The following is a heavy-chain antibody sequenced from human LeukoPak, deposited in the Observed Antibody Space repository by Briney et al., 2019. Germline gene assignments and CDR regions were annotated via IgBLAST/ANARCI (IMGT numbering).Heavy chain of an antibody. CDR1: GFTFSSYA. V-gene: IGHV3-23*01. CDR2: STGSGGTT. J-gene: IGHJ4*02. D-gene: IGHD2-2*01. CDR3: AKWDKPGVVPAALNY. Sequence: GGSLRLSCAASGFTFSSYAMTWVRQAPGKGLEWVSASTGSGGTTYYADSVMGRITISRDNSKNTLYLQMNSLRAEDTAVYYCAKWDKPGVVPAALNYWGQGTLVTVSS.